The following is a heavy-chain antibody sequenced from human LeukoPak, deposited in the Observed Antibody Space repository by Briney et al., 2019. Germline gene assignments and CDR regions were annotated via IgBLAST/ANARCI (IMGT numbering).Heavy chain of an antibody. CDR1: GFIFSKYN. Sequence: GGSLRLSCAASGFIFSKYNMNWVRQAPGKGLEWVSSISTSSSYILYAGSVKGRFIMSRDNAKSSLYLQMNSLRAEDTAVYYCARRLQRYYGSGSFDAFNIWGQGTMVTVSS. CDR2: ISTSSSYI. J-gene: IGHJ3*02. D-gene: IGHD3-10*01. CDR3: ARRLQRYYGSGSFDAFNI. V-gene: IGHV3-21*01.